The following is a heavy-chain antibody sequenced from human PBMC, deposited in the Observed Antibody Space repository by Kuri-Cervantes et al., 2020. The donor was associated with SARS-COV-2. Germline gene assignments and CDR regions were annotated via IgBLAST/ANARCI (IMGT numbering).Heavy chain of an antibody. CDR3: AKKRNRRITFGSFDY. D-gene: IGHD3-16*01. V-gene: IGHV3-30*18. J-gene: IGHJ4*02. CDR1: GFTFSSYG. Sequence: GSLKISCAASGFTFSSYGMHWVRQAPGKGLEWVAVISYDGSNKYYADSVKGRFTISRDNSKNTLYLQMNSLRAEDTAVYYCAKKRNRRITFGSFDYWGQGTLVTVSS. CDR2: ISYDGSNK.